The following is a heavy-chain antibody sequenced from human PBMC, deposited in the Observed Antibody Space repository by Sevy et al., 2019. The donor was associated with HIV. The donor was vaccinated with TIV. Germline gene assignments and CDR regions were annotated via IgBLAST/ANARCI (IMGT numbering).Heavy chain of an antibody. V-gene: IGHV1-2*06. Sequence: ASVKVSCKASGNTFTGYYMHWVRQAPGQGLEWMGRINPNSGGTNYAQKFQGRVTMTRDTSISTAYMELSSLRSDDTAVYYCARAGEGGSGWPEPLDYWGQGTLVTVSS. D-gene: IGHD6-19*01. CDR1: GNTFTGYY. CDR3: ARAGEGGSGWPEPLDY. J-gene: IGHJ4*02. CDR2: INPNSGGT.